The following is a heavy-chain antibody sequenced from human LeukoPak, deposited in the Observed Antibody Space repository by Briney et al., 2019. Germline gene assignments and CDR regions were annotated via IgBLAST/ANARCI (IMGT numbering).Heavy chain of an antibody. D-gene: IGHD5-18*01. Sequence: ESGPTLVKPTQTLTLTCTFSGFSLNTGGVGVAWIRQPPGRALEWLALIYWDDDKRYSPSLKSRLTITKDTSKNQVVLRMTNVDNVDTGTYYCVHAVDTAKFGYWGQGTLVTVSS. J-gene: IGHJ4*02. CDR1: GFSLNTGGVG. V-gene: IGHV2-5*02. CDR2: IYWDDDK. CDR3: VHAVDTAKFGY.